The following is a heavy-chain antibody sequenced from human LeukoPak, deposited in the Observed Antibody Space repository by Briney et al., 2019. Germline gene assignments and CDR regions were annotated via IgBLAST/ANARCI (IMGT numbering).Heavy chain of an antibody. Sequence: SETLSLTCTVSGGSISSGSYYWSWIRQPAGTGLEWIGYIYYSGSTNYNPSLKSRVTISVDTSKNQFSLKLSSVTAADTAVYYCARAYDSSGYYPRGLDYWGQGTLATVSS. CDR1: GGSISSGSYY. CDR3: ARAYDSSGYYPRGLDY. V-gene: IGHV4-61*10. J-gene: IGHJ4*02. D-gene: IGHD3-22*01. CDR2: IYYSGST.